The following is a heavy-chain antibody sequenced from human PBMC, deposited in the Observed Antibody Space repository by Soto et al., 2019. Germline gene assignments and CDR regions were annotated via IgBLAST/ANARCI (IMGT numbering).Heavy chain of an antibody. CDR3: AREAFPDYYYGMDV. CDR1: GFTFSSYA. V-gene: IGHV3-30-3*01. Sequence: GGSLRLSCAASGFTFSSYAMHWVRQAPGKGLEWVAVISYDGSNKYYADSVKGRFTISRDNSKNTLYLQMNSLRAEDTAVYYCAREAFPDYYYGMDVWGQGTTVTVSS. J-gene: IGHJ6*02. CDR2: ISYDGSNK.